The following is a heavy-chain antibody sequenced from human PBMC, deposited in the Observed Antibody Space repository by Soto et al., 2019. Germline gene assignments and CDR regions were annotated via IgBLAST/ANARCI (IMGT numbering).Heavy chain of an antibody. CDR1: GFTFSSYW. Sequence: SLILSCADSGFTFSSYWMSWVRQAPGKGLEWVANVKYDGSQTYYVGSVKGRFTISRDNAKNSLYLQMNSLRAEDTAVYYCTRDFQGPLDYGMDVWGQGTTVTVSS. CDR3: TRDFQGPLDYGMDV. V-gene: IGHV3-7*01. CDR2: VKYDGSQT. J-gene: IGHJ6*02. D-gene: IGHD1-1*01.